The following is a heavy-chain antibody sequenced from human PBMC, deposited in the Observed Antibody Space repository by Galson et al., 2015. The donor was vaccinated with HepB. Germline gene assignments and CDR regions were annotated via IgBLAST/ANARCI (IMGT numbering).Heavy chain of an antibody. CDR3: TRMYYDFWSGYYNDY. CDR2: IKSKTDGGTT. Sequence: SLRLSCAASGFTFSNAWMSWVRQAPGKGLEWVGRIKSKTDGGTTDYAAPVKGRFTISRDDSKNTLYLQMNSLKTEDTAVYYCTRMYYDFWSGYYNDYWGQGTLVSVSS. D-gene: IGHD3-3*01. J-gene: IGHJ4*02. CDR1: GFTFSNAW. V-gene: IGHV3-15*01.